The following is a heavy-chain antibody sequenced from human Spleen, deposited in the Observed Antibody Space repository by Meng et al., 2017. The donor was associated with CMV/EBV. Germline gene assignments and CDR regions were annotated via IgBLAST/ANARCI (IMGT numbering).Heavy chain of an antibody. CDR1: GVSISPYY. V-gene: IGHV4-59*01. J-gene: IGHJ4*02. CDR2: VDYDGET. D-gene: IGHD3-3*01. Sequence: TWTVSGVSISPYYWTWVRQPPGKGLEWIGYVDYDGETYYNPSLRSRVTISVDTSKNQFSLKVNSVTAADTAVYYCARGGGFAVKIDFWGQGALVTVSS. CDR3: ARGGGFAVKIDF.